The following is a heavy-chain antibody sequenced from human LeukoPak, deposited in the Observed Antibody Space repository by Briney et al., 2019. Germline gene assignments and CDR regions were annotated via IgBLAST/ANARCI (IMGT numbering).Heavy chain of an antibody. Sequence: PGGSLRLSCAASGFAFSSYVLHWVRRAPGKGLEWVSAISGSGGSTYYADSVKGRFTISRDNSKNTLYLQMNSLRAEDTAVYYCAKDRRGYCSSTSCYGGVWFDPWGQGTLVTVSS. CDR1: GFAFSSYV. CDR2: ISGSGGST. J-gene: IGHJ5*02. V-gene: IGHV3-23*01. D-gene: IGHD2-2*01. CDR3: AKDRRGYCSSTSCYGGVWFDP.